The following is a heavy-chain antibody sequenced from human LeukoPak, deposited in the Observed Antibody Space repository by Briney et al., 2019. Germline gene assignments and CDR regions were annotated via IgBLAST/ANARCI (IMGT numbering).Heavy chain of an antibody. CDR1: GFTFSSYE. D-gene: IGHD2-15*01. Sequence: GGSLRLSCAASGFTFSSYEMNWVRQAPGKGLEWVSYISSSGSTIYYADSVKGRFTISRDNAKNSLYLQMNSLRAEDTAVYYCASPYLRYCSGGSCNGNTWSAPGGKGTLVTASS. CDR3: ASPYLRYCSGGSCNGNTWSAP. J-gene: IGHJ5*02. V-gene: IGHV3-48*03. CDR2: ISSSGSTI.